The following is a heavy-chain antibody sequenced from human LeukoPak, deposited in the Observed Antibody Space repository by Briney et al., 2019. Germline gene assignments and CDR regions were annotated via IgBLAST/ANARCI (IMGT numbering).Heavy chain of an antibody. CDR1: GFIFTNAW. V-gene: IGHV3-7*01. CDR2: IAQDGSAK. CDR3: SDPDWV. D-gene: IGHD3/OR15-3a*01. Sequence: QAGGSLRLSCVASGFIFTNAWMTWVRQAPGKGLEWVATIAQDGSAKNYVDSVKGRFTISRDNAKNSLYLQMDSLRAEDTALYYCSDPDWVWGQGTMVTVSS. J-gene: IGHJ3*01.